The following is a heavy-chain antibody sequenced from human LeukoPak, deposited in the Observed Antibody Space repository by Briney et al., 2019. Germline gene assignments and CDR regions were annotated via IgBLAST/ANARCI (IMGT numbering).Heavy chain of an antibody. CDR2: VSTSGVST. CDR1: GFTFSNYA. J-gene: IGHJ4*02. D-gene: IGHD4-17*01. CDR3: AKNYRSDGDYGDH. V-gene: IGHV3-23*01. Sequence: PGGSLRLSCAGSGFTFSNYALSWVRQAPGIGLEWVSGVSTSGVSTYYADSVKGRFTVSRDNSKNTLYLQMNSLRAEDTAVYYCAKNYRSDGDYGDHWGQGTLVTVSS.